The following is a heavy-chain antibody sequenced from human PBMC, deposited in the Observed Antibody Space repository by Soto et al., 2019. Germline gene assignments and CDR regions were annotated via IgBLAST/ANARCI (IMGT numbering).Heavy chain of an antibody. Sequence: SETLSLTCTVSGGTISSGDYYWSWIRQRPGKGLEWIGYIYYSGSTYYNPSLKSRVTISVDKSQNQFSLKLSSVTAADTAVYYCARDGGGGGWFDSWGQGTLVTVSS. V-gene: IGHV4-30-4*01. D-gene: IGHD3-16*01. CDR1: GGTISSGDYY. J-gene: IGHJ5*01. CDR2: IYYSGST. CDR3: ARDGGGGGWFDS.